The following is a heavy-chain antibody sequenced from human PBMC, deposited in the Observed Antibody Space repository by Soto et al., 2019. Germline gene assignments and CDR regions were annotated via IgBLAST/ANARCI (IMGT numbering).Heavy chain of an antibody. CDR1: GLTISSASYY. V-gene: IGHV4-31*03. CDR3: ARYRISGSWSKFDY. Sequence: QVLLQESGPGLMKPSQTLSLTCTVSGLTISSASYYWSWIRQHPGKGLEWVGNIYYNGSTYYSPSLMRRVTLWLDTSKNQFSLRLASVTAADTAVYYCARYRISGSWSKFDYWGQGTLVTVSS. D-gene: IGHD6-13*01. J-gene: IGHJ4*02. CDR2: IYYNGST.